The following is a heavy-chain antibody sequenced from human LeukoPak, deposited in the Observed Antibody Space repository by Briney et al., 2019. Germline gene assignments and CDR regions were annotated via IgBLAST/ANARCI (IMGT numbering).Heavy chain of an antibody. J-gene: IGHJ4*02. CDR1: GGSFSDNY. CDR2: INHSGST. D-gene: IGHD3-10*01. V-gene: IGHV4-34*01. CDR3: ARRSVLLWFGELIDY. Sequence: SSETLSLTCAVYGGSFSDNYWSWIRQPPGKGLEWIGEINHSGSTNYSPSLRSRVTISVDTSKNQFSLKLSSVTAADTAVYYCARRSVLLWFGELIDYWGQGTLVTVSS.